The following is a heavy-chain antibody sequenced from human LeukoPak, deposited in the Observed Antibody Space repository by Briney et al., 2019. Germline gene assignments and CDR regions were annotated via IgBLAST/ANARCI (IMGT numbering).Heavy chain of an antibody. CDR1: GYTLTELS. D-gene: IGHD6-13*01. Sequence: ASVKVSCKVSGYTLTELSMHWVRQAPGKGLEWMGGFDPEDGETIYAQKFQGRVTMTEDTSTDTAYMELSSLRSEDTAVYYCATHGPYSSSWYSLTLFDYWGQGTLVTVSS. V-gene: IGHV1-24*01. J-gene: IGHJ4*02. CDR3: ATHGPYSSSWYSLTLFDY. CDR2: FDPEDGET.